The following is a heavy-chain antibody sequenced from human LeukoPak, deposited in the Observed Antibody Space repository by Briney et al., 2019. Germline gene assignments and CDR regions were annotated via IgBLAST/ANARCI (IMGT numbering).Heavy chain of an antibody. CDR1: GGSISSGGYY. CDR3: ARDRGGYCSGGPCYGFGY. D-gene: IGHD2-15*01. CDR2: IYYSGST. Sequence: TLSLTCTVSGGSISSGGYYWSWIRQHPGKGLEWIGYIYYSGSTNYNPSLRSRVSISVDTSKNQFSLNLTSLTAADTAVYYCARDRGGYCSGGPCYGFGYWGLGTLVTVSS. V-gene: IGHV4-31*03. J-gene: IGHJ4*02.